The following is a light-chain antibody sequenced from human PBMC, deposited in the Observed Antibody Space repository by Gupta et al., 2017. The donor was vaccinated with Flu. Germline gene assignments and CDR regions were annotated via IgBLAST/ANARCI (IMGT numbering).Light chain of an antibody. CDR2: TAS. CDR3: QQHYTYPRT. J-gene: IGKJ3*01. CDR1: QDISNS. V-gene: IGKV1-8*01. Sequence: AIRMTQSPSSFSASTGDKVTITCRASQDISNSLAWYQQKPGKAPELLIYTASTLQTGVPSRFSGNGSGTDFTLTINCLQSEDFATYYCQQHYTYPRTFGHGTKVEIK.